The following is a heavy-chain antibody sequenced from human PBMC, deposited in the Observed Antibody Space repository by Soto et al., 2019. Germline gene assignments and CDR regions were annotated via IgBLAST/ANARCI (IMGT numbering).Heavy chain of an antibody. V-gene: IGHV3-21*01. CDR3: ARESEDLTSNFDY. J-gene: IGHJ4*02. CDR2: ISSTTNYI. CDR1: GFTFTRYS. Sequence: EVQLVESGGGLVKPGGSLRLSCAASGFTFTRYSMNWVRQTPGKGLEWVSSISSTTNYIYYADSMKGRFTVSRDNAKNSGYLGMNRLSAEDTAVYYCARESEDLTSNFDYWGQGTLVSVSS.